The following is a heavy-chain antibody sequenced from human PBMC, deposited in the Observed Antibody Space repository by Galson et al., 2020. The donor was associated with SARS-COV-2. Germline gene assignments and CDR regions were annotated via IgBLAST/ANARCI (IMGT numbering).Heavy chain of an antibody. V-gene: IGHV3-23*01. CDR3: AKIGDGLVLMVYADMYYFDY. J-gene: IGHJ4*02. Sequence: TGGSLRLSCAASGFTFSSYVMSWVRQAPGKGLEWVSAISGSGGSTYYADSVKGRFTISRDNSKNTLYLQMNSLRAEDTAVYYCAKIGDGLVLMVYADMYYFDYWGQGTLVTVSS. CDR1: GFTFSSYV. D-gene: IGHD2-8*01. CDR2: ISGSGGST.